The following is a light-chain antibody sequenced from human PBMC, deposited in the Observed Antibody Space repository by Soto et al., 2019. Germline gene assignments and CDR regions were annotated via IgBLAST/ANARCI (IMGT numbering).Light chain of an antibody. J-gene: IGKJ1*01. V-gene: IGKV1-5*01. CDR2: DAS. CDR1: QSISRW. CDR3: QQYNNFWT. Sequence: DIQMTQSPSALSASVGDRVTITCRTSQSISRWLAWYQQKPGKAPRLLIYDASYLERGVPSRFSGSGSGTDFTLTISDLQHDDLGTYYCQQYNNFWTFGPGTKVEI.